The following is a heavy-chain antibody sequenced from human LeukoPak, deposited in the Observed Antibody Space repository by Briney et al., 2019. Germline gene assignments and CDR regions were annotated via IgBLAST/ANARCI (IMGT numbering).Heavy chain of an antibody. V-gene: IGHV3-21*01. Sequence: GGSLRLSCAASGFTFSSYSMNWVRQAPGKGLEWVSAISSSSSLLSYADSVKGRFIISRDNAKSSLYLQMNSLRAEDTAVYFCARDGGYSINWYLDYWGQGTLVTVSS. D-gene: IGHD6-13*01. CDR2: ISSSSSLL. CDR1: GFTFSSYS. J-gene: IGHJ4*02. CDR3: ARDGGYSINWYLDY.